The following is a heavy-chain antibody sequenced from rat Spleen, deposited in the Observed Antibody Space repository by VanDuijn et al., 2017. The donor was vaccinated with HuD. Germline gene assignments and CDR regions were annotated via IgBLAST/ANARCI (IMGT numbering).Heavy chain of an antibody. CDR1: GFSLSNYG. D-gene: IGHD5-1*01. CDR2: IWTGGST. CDR3: ARDGSFDY. J-gene: IGHJ2*01. V-gene: IGHV2-4*01. Sequence: QVQLKESGPGLVQPSQTLSLTCTVSGFSLSNYGVIWVRRPPGKGLEWMGVIWTGGSTEYNSALKSRLSISRDTSKSQVFLKMNSLQTEDTATYYCARDGSFDYWGQGVMVTVSS.